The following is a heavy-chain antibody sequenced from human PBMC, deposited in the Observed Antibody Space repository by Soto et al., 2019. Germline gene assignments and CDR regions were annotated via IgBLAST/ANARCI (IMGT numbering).Heavy chain of an antibody. CDR1: GFTFTIYG. CDR3: ARDPSDYYDSSGYPDY. Sequence: ASVKVSCKASGFTFTIYGVTWVRQAPGQGLEWMGWISANNVNTHYAQKFQGRVTITADKSTSTAYMELSSLRSEDTAVYYCARDPSDYYDSSGYPDYWGQGTLVTVSS. CDR2: ISANNVNT. D-gene: IGHD3-22*01. J-gene: IGHJ4*02. V-gene: IGHV1-18*01.